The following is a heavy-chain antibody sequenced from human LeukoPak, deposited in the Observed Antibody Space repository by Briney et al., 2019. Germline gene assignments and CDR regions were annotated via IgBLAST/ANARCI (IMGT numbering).Heavy chain of an antibody. CDR1: GGSISSYY. J-gene: IGHJ4*02. V-gene: IGHV4-59*01. Sequence: PSETLSLTCTVSGGSISSYYWSWIRQPPGKGLEWIGYIYYSGSTNYNPSLKSRVTISVDTSKNQFSLKLSSETAADTAVYYCARGQWGHFMVRGVIMTTYFDYWGQGTLVTVSS. CDR3: ARGQWGHFMVRGVIMTTYFDY. D-gene: IGHD3-10*01. CDR2: IYYSGST.